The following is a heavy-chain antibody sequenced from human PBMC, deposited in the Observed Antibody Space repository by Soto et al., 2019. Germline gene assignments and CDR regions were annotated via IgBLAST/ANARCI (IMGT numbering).Heavy chain of an antibody. Sequence: TLSLTCSVSGGTMNSGCYPWSWIRQHPGKGLEWIGYIYYSGYTSYNPSLRSRVMMSVDRSENQFSLNLTSVTAADTAVYYCARPRAGGYWNFDVWGRGTLVTVSS. CDR3: ARPRAGGYWNFDV. CDR2: IYYSGYT. CDR1: GGTMNSGCYP. J-gene: IGHJ2*01. V-gene: IGHV4-31*03.